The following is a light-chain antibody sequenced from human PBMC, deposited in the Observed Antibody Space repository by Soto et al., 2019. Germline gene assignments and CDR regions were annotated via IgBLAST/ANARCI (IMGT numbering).Light chain of an antibody. CDR1: SSTIVNNY. V-gene: IGLV1-51*01. J-gene: IGLJ1*01. CDR3: GTWDSSLSAGV. Sequence: HSVLPQPPSVSAATGQKVTISCAGSSSTIVNNYVSLYXQLPGTARKLLIYDNDKRPSGIPDRFSGPKSGTSATLGITGLQTGDEADYECGTWDSSLSAGVFGTGTKVTVL. CDR2: DND.